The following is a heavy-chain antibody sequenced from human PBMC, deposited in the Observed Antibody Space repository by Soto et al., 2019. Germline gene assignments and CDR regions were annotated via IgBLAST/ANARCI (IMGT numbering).Heavy chain of an antibody. CDR3: AREPTIFGVVITGYYYYYGMDV. V-gene: IGHV6-1*01. D-gene: IGHD3-3*01. CDR1: GDSVSSNSAA. J-gene: IGHJ6*02. Sequence: TLSLTCAISGDSVSSNSAAWNWIRQSPSRGLEWLGRTYYRSKWYNDYAVSVKSRITINPDTSKNQFSLQLNSVTPEDTAVYYCAREPTIFGVVITGYYYYYGMDVWGQGTTVTVSS. CDR2: TYYRSKWYN.